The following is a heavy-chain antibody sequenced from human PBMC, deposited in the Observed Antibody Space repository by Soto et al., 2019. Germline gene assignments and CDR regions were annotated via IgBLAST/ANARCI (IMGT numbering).Heavy chain of an antibody. CDR3: AREPPYSIAARWIDY. J-gene: IGHJ4*02. CDR2: ISYDGSNK. D-gene: IGHD6-6*01. V-gene: IGHV3-30-3*01. CDR1: GFTFSSYA. Sequence: GGSLRLSCAASGFTFSSYAMHWVRQAPGKGLEWVAVISYDGSNKYYADSVKGRFTISRDNSKNTLYLQMNSLRAEDTAVYYCAREPPYSIAARWIDYWGQGTLVTVSS.